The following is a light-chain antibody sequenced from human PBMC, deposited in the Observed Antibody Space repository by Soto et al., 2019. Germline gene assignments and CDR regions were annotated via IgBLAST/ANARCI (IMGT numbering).Light chain of an antibody. CDR1: LGISHY. CDR2: GVS. CDR3: QQSYDAQFT. V-gene: IGKV1-39*01. J-gene: IGKJ4*01. Sequence: DIQLTQSPSSLSASVGDEVTITCRASLGISHYLTWYQQKPGRAPTLLIYGVSTLQSGVPSRFSGGGSGTEFTLTISNLQLEDFATYYCQQSYDAQFTFGGGTRVEIK.